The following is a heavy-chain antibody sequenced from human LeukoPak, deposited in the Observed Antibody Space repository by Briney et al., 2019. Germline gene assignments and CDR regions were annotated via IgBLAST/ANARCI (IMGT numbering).Heavy chain of an antibody. J-gene: IGHJ5*02. D-gene: IGHD3-9*01. Sequence: GESLKISCKGSGYSFTSYWIGWVRQMPGKGLEWMGITYPGDSDTRYSPSFQGQVTISADKSISTAYLQWSSLKASDTAMYYCARRYYDILTGYPALGFDPWGQGTLVTVSS. V-gene: IGHV5-51*01. CDR2: TYPGDSDT. CDR3: ARRYYDILTGYPALGFDP. CDR1: GYSFTSYW.